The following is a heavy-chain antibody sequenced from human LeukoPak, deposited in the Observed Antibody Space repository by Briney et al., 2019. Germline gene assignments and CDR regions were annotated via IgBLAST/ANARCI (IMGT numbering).Heavy chain of an antibody. J-gene: IGHJ6*02. V-gene: IGHV4-4*07. D-gene: IGHD6-13*01. Sequence: SETLSLTCTVSGASISSNYWTWVRQPAGKGLEWMGRISRSGSTDYNPSLKSRVTVSVDTSKNQFSLKLSSVTAADTAVYYCARDRPSGYSSSWYDYYYYGMDVWGQGTTVTVSS. CDR3: ARDRPSGYSSSWYDYYYYGMDV. CDR2: ISRSGST. CDR1: GASISSNY.